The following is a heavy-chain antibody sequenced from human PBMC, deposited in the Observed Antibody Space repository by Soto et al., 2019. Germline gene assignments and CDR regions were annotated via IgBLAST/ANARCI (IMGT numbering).Heavy chain of an antibody. CDR1: GGSIRSSSYF. Sequence: SESQSLTSSVSGGSIRSSSYFWGWIRQPPGKGLEWIGRIYYSGSTYYNPSLKSRVTVSVDTSKNQFSLKLSSVTAADTAVYYCARHPSDFWFDPWGQGTLVTVS. CDR2: IYYSGST. J-gene: IGHJ5*02. CDR3: ARHPSDFWFDP. D-gene: IGHD2-21*02. V-gene: IGHV4-39*01.